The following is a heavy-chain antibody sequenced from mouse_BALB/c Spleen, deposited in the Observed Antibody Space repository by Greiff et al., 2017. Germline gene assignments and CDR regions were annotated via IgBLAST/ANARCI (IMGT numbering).Heavy chain of an antibody. V-gene: IGHV2-2*02. CDR3: ARKGDYYGSSYTDYAMDY. D-gene: IGHD1-1*01. J-gene: IGHJ4*01. CDR1: GFSLTSYG. CDR2: IWSGGST. Sequence: QVQLQQSGPGLVQPSQSLSITCTVSGFSLTSYGVHWVRQSPGKGLEWLGVIWSGGSTDYNAAFISRLSISKDNSKSQVFFKMNSLQANDTAIYYCARKGDYYGSSYTDYAMDYWGQGTSVTVSS.